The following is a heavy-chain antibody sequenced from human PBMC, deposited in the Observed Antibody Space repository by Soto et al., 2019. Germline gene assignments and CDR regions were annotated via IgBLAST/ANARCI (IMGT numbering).Heavy chain of an antibody. J-gene: IGHJ4*02. V-gene: IGHV3-66*01. D-gene: IGHD3-16*01. CDR1: GFTVSTKY. CDR3: ARDPWAAGY. Sequence: EVQLVESGGGLVQPGGSLSLSCAASGFTVSTKYMSWVRQAPGKGLEWVSVIYSGGSTFYADSVRGRFTISRDNSKTTVNLQMNSLRAEDTAVYYCARDPWAAGYWGQGTLVTVSS. CDR2: IYSGGST.